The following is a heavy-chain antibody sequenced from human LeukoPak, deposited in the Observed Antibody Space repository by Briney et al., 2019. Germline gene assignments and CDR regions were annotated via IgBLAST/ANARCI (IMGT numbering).Heavy chain of an antibody. Sequence: PSETLSLTCTVSGGSISSYYWSWIRQPPGKGLEWIGSIYHSGSTYYNPSLKSRVTISVDTSKNQFSLKLSSVTAADTAVYYCASESIAVAGTINYWGQGTLVTVSS. CDR1: GGSISSYY. CDR3: ASESIAVAGTINY. CDR2: IYHSGST. D-gene: IGHD6-19*01. J-gene: IGHJ4*02. V-gene: IGHV4-38-2*02.